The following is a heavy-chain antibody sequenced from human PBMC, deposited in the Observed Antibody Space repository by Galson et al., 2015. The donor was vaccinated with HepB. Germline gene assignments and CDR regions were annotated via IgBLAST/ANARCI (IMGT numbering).Heavy chain of an antibody. J-gene: IGHJ4*02. Sequence: SLRLSCAASGFTFSSYSMNWVRQASGKGLEWVSSISSSSSYIYYADSVKGRFTISRDNAKNPLYLQMNSLRAEDTAVYYCARVQPALAYCGGDCYLDYWGQGTLVTVSS. CDR2: ISSSSSYI. V-gene: IGHV3-21*01. CDR3: ARVQPALAYCGGDCYLDY. CDR1: GFTFSSYS. D-gene: IGHD2-21*02.